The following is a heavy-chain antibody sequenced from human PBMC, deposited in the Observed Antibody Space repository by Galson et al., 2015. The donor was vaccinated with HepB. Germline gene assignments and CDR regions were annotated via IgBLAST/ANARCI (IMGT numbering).Heavy chain of an antibody. V-gene: IGHV3-48*01. CDR2: ISSTGTTM. J-gene: IGHJ3*01. D-gene: IGHD5-24*01. CDR1: GFTFSSYT. CDR3: ARGWLQNSFDL. Sequence: SLRLSCAASGFTFSSYTMNWVRQAPGKGLESVSYISSTGTTMYYADSAKGRFTISRDTARNSLYLQMNSLRVEDTAVYYCARGWLQNSFDLWGQGTVVTVSS.